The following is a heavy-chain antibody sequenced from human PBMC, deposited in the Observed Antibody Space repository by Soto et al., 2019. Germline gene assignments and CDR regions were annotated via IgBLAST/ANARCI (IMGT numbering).Heavy chain of an antibody. D-gene: IGHD3-3*02. CDR3: ARMRSSISPGC. Sequence: EVQLVESGGGLVQPGGSLRLSCAASGFTFSTYSMNWVRQAPGKGLEWVSYISSSGSTKYYADSVKGRFTISRDNAKNSLYLQMNSLRAEDTAVYYCARMRSSISPGCWCQGTLVTVSS. CDR2: ISSSGSTK. V-gene: IGHV3-48*01. J-gene: IGHJ4*02. CDR1: GFTFSTYS.